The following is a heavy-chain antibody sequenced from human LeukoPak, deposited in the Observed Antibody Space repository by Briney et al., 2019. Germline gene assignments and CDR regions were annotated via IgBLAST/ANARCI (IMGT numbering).Heavy chain of an antibody. V-gene: IGHV1-2*02. CDR2: INPNSGGT. CDR1: GGTFSSYA. J-gene: IGHJ6*02. Sequence: ASVKVSCKASGGTFSSYAISWVRQAPGQGLEWMGWINPNSGGTKYAQKFQDKVTMTRDTSISTAYMELSRLRSDDTAVYYCARDGGMDVWGQGTTVTVSS. CDR3: ARDGGMDV.